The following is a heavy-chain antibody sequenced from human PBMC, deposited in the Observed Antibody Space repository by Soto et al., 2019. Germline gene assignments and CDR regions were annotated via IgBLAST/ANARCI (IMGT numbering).Heavy chain of an antibody. CDR2: ISVYNGNT. CDR1: GYSFSSDG. Sequence: QVQLEQSGAEVKEPGASVKVSCKASGYSFSSDGIGWVRHAPGQGLEWMGWISVYNGNTKYAQKFQDRVTMTTDTSTRTAYMELRSLRSDDTAVYYCARDGGSFPRGPFEYWGQGTLVTVSS. CDR3: ARDGGSFPRGPFEY. V-gene: IGHV1-18*01. J-gene: IGHJ4*02. D-gene: IGHD1-26*01.